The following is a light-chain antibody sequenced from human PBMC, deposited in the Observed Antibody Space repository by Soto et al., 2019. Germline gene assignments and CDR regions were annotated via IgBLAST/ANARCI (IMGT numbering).Light chain of an antibody. CDR3: MQGTHWPRT. CDR2: EVS. CDR1: QSPLYTNGKSY. V-gene: IGKV2-30*01. Sequence: GVMTQSPLSLPVTLGQPASISCRSSQSPLYTNGKSYLSWFQQRPGQSPRRLIYEVSIRDSGVPDRFSGSGSGTDFTLRISRVEAEDVGIYYCMQGTHWPRTVGQGTKVDSK. J-gene: IGKJ1*01.